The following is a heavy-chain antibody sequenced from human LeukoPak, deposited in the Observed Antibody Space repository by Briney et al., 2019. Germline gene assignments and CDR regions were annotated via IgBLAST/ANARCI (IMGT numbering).Heavy chain of an antibody. V-gene: IGHV3-48*01. CDR1: GFTFSSYS. CDR3: AKGALLWFGELLSTQRDYFDY. D-gene: IGHD3-10*01. CDR2: ISSSSSTI. J-gene: IGHJ4*02. Sequence: GGSLRLSCAASGFTFSSYSMNWVRQAPGKGLEWVSYISSSSSTIYYADSVKGRFTISRDNSKNTLYLQMNSLRAEDTAVYYCAKGALLWFGELLSTQRDYFDYWGQGTLVTVSS.